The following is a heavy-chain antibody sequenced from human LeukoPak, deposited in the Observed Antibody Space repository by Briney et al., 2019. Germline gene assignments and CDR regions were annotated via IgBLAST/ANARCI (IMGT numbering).Heavy chain of an antibody. Sequence: GASVKVSCKAFGYTFTSHGLSWVRQAPGQGLEWMGRISPYNGDTKYAQKIQDRVTMTTDTTTGTAYMELRSLRSDDTAVYCCARDRGSYCSGGTCYAPHIDYWGQGTLVTVPS. D-gene: IGHD2-15*01. CDR3: ARDRGSYCSGGTCYAPHIDY. V-gene: IGHV1-18*01. CDR1: GYTFTSHG. J-gene: IGHJ4*02. CDR2: ISPYNGDT.